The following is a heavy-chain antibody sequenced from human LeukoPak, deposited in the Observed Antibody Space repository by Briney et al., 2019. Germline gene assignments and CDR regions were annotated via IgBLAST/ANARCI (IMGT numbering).Heavy chain of an antibody. D-gene: IGHD2-21*02. Sequence: SETLSLTCAVYGGSFSGYYWSWIRQPPGKGLEWIGGINHSGSTNYNPSLKSRVTISVDTSKNQFSLKLSSVTAADTAVYYCARVGAAIPEDAFDIWGQGTMVTVSS. CDR3: ARVGAAIPEDAFDI. CDR2: INHSGST. J-gene: IGHJ3*02. V-gene: IGHV4-34*01. CDR1: GGSFSGYY.